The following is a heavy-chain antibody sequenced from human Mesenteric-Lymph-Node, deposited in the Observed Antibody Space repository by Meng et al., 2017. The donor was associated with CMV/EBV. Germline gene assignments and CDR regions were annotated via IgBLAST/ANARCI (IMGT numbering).Heavy chain of an antibody. D-gene: IGHD1-20*01. J-gene: IGHJ4*01. CDR2: ISYSGST. CDR3: ARLLGMSGSFDY. Sequence: CTVSGGSISSNKYFWAWIRQPPGRGLEWIGSISYSGSTYYNPSLKSRVTISVDTSKNQFSQRLTSVTALDTAVYYCARLLGMSGSFDYWSHGTLVTVSS. CDR1: GGSISSNKYF. V-gene: IGHV4-39*01.